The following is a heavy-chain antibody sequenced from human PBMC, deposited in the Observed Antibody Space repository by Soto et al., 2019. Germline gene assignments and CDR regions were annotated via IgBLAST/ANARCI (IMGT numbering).Heavy chain of an antibody. CDR1: GFTFSSYS. V-gene: IGHV3-21*01. CDR3: ARDSGATGFYYYYYGMDV. D-gene: IGHD1-26*01. CDR2: ISSSSYI. Sequence: GSLRLSCAASGFTFSSYSMNWVRQAPGKGLEWVSSISSSSYIYYADSVKGRFTISRDNAKNSLYLQMNSLRAEDTAVYYCARDSGATGFYYYYYGMDVWGQGTTVTVSS. J-gene: IGHJ6*02.